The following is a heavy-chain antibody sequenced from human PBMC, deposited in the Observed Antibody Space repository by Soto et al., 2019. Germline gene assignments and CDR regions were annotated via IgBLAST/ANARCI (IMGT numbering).Heavy chain of an antibody. CDR2: IYHSGST. V-gene: IGHV4-4*02. CDR3: AGGSSSAWIDF. D-gene: IGHD6-25*01. CDR1: GGSISSSNW. Sequence: SETLSLTCAVSGGSISSSNWWSFVRQPPGKGLEWIGEIYHSGSTNYNPSLKSRVTISVDTSKNQFFMRLNSVTATDTAVYFCAGGSSSAWIDFWGQGTLVTVSS. J-gene: IGHJ4*02.